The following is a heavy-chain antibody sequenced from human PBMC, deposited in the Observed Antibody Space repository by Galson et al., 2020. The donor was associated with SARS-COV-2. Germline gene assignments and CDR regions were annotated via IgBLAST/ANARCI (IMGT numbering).Heavy chain of an antibody. CDR2: IRSKANSYAT. CDR3: TSPTPEAVQQWLVPFDL. D-gene: IGHD6-19*01. V-gene: IGHV3-73*01. Sequence: GESLKISCAASGFTFSGSAMHWVRQASGKGLEWVGRIRSKANSYATAYAASVKGRFTISRDDSKNTAYLQMNSLKTEDTAVYYCTSPTPEAVQQWLVPFDLWGRGTLVTVSS. J-gene: IGHJ2*01. CDR1: GFTFSGSA.